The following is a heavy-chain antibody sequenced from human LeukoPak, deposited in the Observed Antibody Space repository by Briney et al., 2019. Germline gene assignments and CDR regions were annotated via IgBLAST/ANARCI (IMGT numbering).Heavy chain of an antibody. J-gene: IGHJ5*02. D-gene: IGHD6-13*01. Sequence: ASVKVSCKASGGTFSSYAISWVRQAPGQGLEWMGGIIPISGTANYAQKFQGRVTITTDESTSTAYMELSSLRSEDTAVYYCARDLAAAGTLRWFDPWGQGTLVTVSS. CDR1: GGTFSSYA. V-gene: IGHV1-69*05. CDR2: IIPISGTA. CDR3: ARDLAAAGTLRWFDP.